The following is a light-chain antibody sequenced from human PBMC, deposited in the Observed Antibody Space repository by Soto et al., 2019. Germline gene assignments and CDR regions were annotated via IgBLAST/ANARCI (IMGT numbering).Light chain of an antibody. CDR3: QAWGRSTVV. CDR2: QDT. V-gene: IGLV3-1*01. Sequence: SYELTQPPSVSVSPGQTASITCSGDKLGTKYACWYQQKPGQSPVLVIYQDTKRPSGIPERFAGSNSGNTATLTISGTQAMDEADYYCQAWGRSTVVFGGGTKVTVL. J-gene: IGLJ2*01. CDR1: KLGTKY.